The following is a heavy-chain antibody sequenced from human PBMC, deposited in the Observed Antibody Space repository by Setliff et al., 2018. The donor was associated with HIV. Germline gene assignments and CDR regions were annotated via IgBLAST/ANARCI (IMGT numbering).Heavy chain of an antibody. Sequence: GSLRLSCAASGFTFSSYEMNWVRQAPGKGLEWVSYISSSGSTIYYADSVKGRIITFRDNAKNSLYLQMNSLRAEDTAVYYCARESYNYGYNDWGQGTLVTVSS. CDR2: ISSSGSTI. CDR3: ARESYNYGYND. D-gene: IGHD5-18*01. CDR1: GFTFSSYE. V-gene: IGHV3-48*03. J-gene: IGHJ4*02.